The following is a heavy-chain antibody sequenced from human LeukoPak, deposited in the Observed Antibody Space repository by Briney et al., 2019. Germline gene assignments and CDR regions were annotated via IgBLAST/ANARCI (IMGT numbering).Heavy chain of an antibody. Sequence: ASVKVPCKASGYTFTSYYMHWVRQAPGQGLEWMGIINPSGGSTSYAQKFQGRVTMTRDMSTSTVYMELSSLRSEDTAVYYCASSGGGDYDFDYWGQGTLVTVSS. J-gene: IGHJ4*02. D-gene: IGHD4-17*01. CDR1: GYTFTSYY. V-gene: IGHV1-46*01. CDR3: ASSGGGDYDFDY. CDR2: INPSGGST.